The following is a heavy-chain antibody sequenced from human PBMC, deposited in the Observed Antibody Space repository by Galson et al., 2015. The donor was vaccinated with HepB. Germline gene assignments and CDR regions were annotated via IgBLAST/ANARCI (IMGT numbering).Heavy chain of an antibody. D-gene: IGHD7-27*01. CDR3: VRDNWGSDF. CDR1: GFTFSHYS. CDR2: IRHDGTGI. J-gene: IGHJ4*02. Sequence: SLRLSCAASGFTFSHYSMHWVRQAPGKGLQHVSEIRHDGTGIYYTDSVKGRFSISRDNSKDTLYLQMSSLTPEDTALYYCVRDNWGSDFWGQGTLVTVSS. V-gene: IGHV3-64D*06.